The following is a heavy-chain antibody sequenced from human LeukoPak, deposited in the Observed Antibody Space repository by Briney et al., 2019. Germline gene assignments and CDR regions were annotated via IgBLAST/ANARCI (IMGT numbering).Heavy chain of an antibody. V-gene: IGHV1-69*13. CDR2: IIPIFGTA. CDR3: ARCRGSGSYNYFDY. D-gene: IGHD3-10*01. J-gene: IGHJ4*02. CDR1: GGTFSSYA. Sequence: SVKVSCKASGGTFSSYAISWVRQAPGQGLEWMGGIIPIFGTANYAQKFQGRVTITADESTSTAYMELSSLRSEDTAAYYCARCRGSGSYNYFDYWGQGTLVTVSS.